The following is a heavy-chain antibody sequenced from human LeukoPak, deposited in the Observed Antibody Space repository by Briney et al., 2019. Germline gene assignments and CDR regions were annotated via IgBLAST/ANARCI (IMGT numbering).Heavy chain of an antibody. CDR2: TQPDGGAQ. Sequence: GGSLRLSCAASGVRFSSYWMSWVRQAPGKGLEWVASTQPDGGAQYYVDSVRGRFTISRDNAKNSLYLQMSSLRDADTAIYYCLRHHDLWGQGTLVTVSS. D-gene: IGHD3-3*01. CDR3: LRHHDL. V-gene: IGHV3-7*01. CDR1: GVRFSSYW. J-gene: IGHJ4*02.